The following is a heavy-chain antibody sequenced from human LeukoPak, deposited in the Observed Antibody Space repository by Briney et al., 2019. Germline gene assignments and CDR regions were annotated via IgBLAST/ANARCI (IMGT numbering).Heavy chain of an antibody. D-gene: IGHD6-6*01. CDR1: GGTFSSYA. CDR3: ARDSEASGSSIAARCVY. V-gene: IGHV1-69*05. Sequence: SVKVSCKASGGTFSSYAISWVRQAPGQGLEWMGGIIPIFGTANYAQKFQGRVTITTDESTSTAYMELSSLRSEDTAVYYCARDSEASGSSIAARCVYWGQGTLVTVSS. CDR2: IIPIFGTA. J-gene: IGHJ4*02.